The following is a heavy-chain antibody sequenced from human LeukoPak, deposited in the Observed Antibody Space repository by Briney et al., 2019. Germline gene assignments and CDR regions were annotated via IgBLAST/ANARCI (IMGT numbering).Heavy chain of an antibody. J-gene: IGHJ4*02. CDR1: GYTFTSYG. CDR3: ARDLRRYCSGTSCVSPY. Sequence: ASVKVSCKASGYTFTSYGISWVRQAPGQGLEWMGWISAYNGNTNYAQKLQGRVTMTTDTSTSTAYMELRSLRSDDTAVYYCARDLRRYCSGTSCVSPYWGQGTLVTVSS. V-gene: IGHV1-18*01. CDR2: ISAYNGNT. D-gene: IGHD2-2*01.